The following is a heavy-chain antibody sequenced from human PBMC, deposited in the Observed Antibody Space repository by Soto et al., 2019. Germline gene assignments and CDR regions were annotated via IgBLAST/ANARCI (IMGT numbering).Heavy chain of an antibody. Sequence: QVQLVESGGGVVQPGRSLRLSCAASGFTFTNYGMHWIRQAPGKGLEWVAVISYDGSSIYYTDSVKGRFTISRDNSNNMMYLQMNSLRAEDTAVYYCAKDLKESTDYYFDYWGQGTLVIVSS. CDR2: ISYDGSSI. CDR3: AKDLKESTDYYFDY. CDR1: GFTFTNYG. V-gene: IGHV3-30*18. J-gene: IGHJ4*02. D-gene: IGHD3-10*01.